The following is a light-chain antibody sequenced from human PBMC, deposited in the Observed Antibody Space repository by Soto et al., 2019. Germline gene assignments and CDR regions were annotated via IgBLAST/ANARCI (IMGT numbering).Light chain of an antibody. V-gene: IGKV1-5*01. CDR2: DAS. CDR1: QSVSGW. CDR3: QQYDTFSGT. Sequence: DIQMTQSPSTLSASVRDTFTVXXRASQSVSGWLAWYQQKPGEAPKXVIYDASALPRGVPSRFSGSGAGTKFTLTSASLQPDDFATYYCQQYDTFSGTFGPGTKVDIK. J-gene: IGKJ1*01.